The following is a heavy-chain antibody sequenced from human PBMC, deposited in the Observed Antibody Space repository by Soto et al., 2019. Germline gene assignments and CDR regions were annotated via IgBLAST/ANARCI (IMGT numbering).Heavy chain of an antibody. CDR1: GGSFSGYY. CDR3: ARGRRSIYYYYGMDV. D-gene: IGHD1-26*01. J-gene: IGHJ6*02. CDR2: INHSGST. Sequence: QVQLQQWGAGLLKPSETLSLTCAVYGGSFSGYYWSWIRQPPGKGLEWIGEINHSGSTNYSPSLKSRVTISVDTSKNQFSLKLSSVTAADTAVYYCARGRRSIYYYYGMDVWGQGTTVTVSS. V-gene: IGHV4-34*01.